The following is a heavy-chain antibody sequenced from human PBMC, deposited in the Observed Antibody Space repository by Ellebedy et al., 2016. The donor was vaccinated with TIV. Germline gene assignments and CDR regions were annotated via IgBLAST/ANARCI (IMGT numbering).Heavy chain of an antibody. D-gene: IGHD3-16*01. J-gene: IGHJ4*02. CDR2: FGVSGDTT. V-gene: IGHV3-23*01. CDR1: GFTFNNYA. CDR3: ARGKSGTFIHHAFDS. Sequence: GESLKISCAASGFTFNNYAMSWVRQAPGKGLEWVAGFGVSGDTTYYVNSVKGRFTISRDNSRNTLYLYMNSLRADDTAIYYCARGKSGTFIHHAFDSWGQGTLVTVSS.